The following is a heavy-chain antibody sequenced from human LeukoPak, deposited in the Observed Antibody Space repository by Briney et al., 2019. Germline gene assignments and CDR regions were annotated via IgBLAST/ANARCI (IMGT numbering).Heavy chain of an antibody. CDR2: INSDGSST. J-gene: IGHJ5*02. CDR3: ARAERWLQSFVS. D-gene: IGHD5-24*01. Sequence: GGSLRLSCAASGFTFSSYWMHWVRQAPGKGLVWVSRINSDGSSTSYADSVKGRFTISRDNAKNTLYLQTNSLRAEDTAVYYCARAERWLQSFVSWGQGTLVTVSS. CDR1: GFTFSSYW. V-gene: IGHV3-74*01.